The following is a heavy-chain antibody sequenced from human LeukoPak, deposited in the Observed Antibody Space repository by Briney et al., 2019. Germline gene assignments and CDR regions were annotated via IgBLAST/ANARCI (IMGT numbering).Heavy chain of an antibody. CDR3: ASGWYSSGWYYYYYGMDV. V-gene: IGHV3-66*01. J-gene: IGHJ6*02. CDR2: IYSGGGT. CDR1: GFTVSSNY. D-gene: IGHD6-19*01. Sequence: GGSLRLSCAASGFTVSSNYMSWVRQAPGKGLEWVSVIYSGGGTYYADSVKGRFTISRDNSKNTLYLQMNSLRAEDTAVYYCASGWYSSGWYYYYYGMDVWGQGTTVTVSS.